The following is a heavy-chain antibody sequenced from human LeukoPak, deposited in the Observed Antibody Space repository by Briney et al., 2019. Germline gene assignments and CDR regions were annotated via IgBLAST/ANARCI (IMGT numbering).Heavy chain of an antibody. CDR3: VRWDCRGGSCYSAPDGQ. D-gene: IGHD2-15*01. V-gene: IGHV5-51*01. CDR1: GYSFSSYW. J-gene: IGHJ4*02. Sequence: GESLKISCKGSGYSFSSYWIGWVRQMPGKGLEWMGIVYPRNSDTRYSPSFQGQVTISADKSITTAYLQWRSLKASDTAMYYCVRWDCRGGSCYSAPDGQWGQGTLVTVSS. CDR2: VYPRNSDT.